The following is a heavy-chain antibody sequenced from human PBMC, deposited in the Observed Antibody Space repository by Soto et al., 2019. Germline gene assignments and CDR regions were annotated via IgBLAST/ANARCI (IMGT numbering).Heavy chain of an antibody. CDR1: GFTFSNSA. J-gene: IGHJ5*02. D-gene: IGHD3-10*01. CDR2: ISSDGGST. Sequence: EVQLVESGGGLVQPGGSLRLSCSASGFTFSNSAMQWVRQAPGKGLEYVSHISSDGGSTYYADSVKARFTISRDNSKNTLYLQMSSLRPDDAAVYYCVKDSRAGIWGVISASGQGTLVTVSS. CDR3: VKDSRAGIWGVISA. V-gene: IGHV3-64D*06.